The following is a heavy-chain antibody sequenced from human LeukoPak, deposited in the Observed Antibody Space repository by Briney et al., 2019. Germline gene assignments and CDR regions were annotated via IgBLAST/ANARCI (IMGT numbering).Heavy chain of an antibody. CDR3: ARQRGSYSFDY. CDR1: RFTFSNYW. J-gene: IGHJ4*02. D-gene: IGHD1-26*01. V-gene: IGHV3-7*01. Sequence: PGGSLRLSCAASRFTFSNYWMSWVRQAPGKGLEWVANIKQEGSEKYYVDSVKGRFTMSRDNAKNSLYLQMNSLRAEDTAVYYCARQRGSYSFDYWGQGTLVTVSS. CDR2: IKQEGSEK.